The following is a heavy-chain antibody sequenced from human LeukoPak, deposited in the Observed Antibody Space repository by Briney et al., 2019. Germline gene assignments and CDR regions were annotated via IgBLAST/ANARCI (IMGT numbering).Heavy chain of an antibody. Sequence: SETLSLTCNVSGASIRSYHWSWIRQFPGKGLEWIGDIYTSGRTNYNPSLKSRVTIPLDTSKNQFSLKLTFVTAADTAVYYCARDSSYGSGSLDYWGQGTLVTVSS. J-gene: IGHJ4*02. CDR2: IYTSGRT. V-gene: IGHV4-4*08. CDR1: GASIRSYH. CDR3: ARDSSYGSGSLDY. D-gene: IGHD3-10*01.